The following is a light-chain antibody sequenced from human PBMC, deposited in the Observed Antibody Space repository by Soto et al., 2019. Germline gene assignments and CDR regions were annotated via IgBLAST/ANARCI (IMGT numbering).Light chain of an antibody. CDR3: QEYNNWHPIT. Sequence: EIVMTQSPATLSVSPGERATLSCRASQSVSSDLAWYQQKPGQAPRLLVYGASTRAIGIPARFSGSGSGTEFTLTISSLQSEDFAVYYCQEYNNWHPITFGGGTKVEIK. CDR2: GAS. V-gene: IGKV3-15*01. J-gene: IGKJ4*01. CDR1: QSVSSD.